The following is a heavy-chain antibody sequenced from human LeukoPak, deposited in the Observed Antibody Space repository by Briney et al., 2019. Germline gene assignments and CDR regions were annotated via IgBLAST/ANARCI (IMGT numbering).Heavy chain of an antibody. CDR3: AREYCSSTSCTPVFYY. Sequence: GGSLRLSCAASGFTFGSYAMHWVRQAPGKGLEWVAVISYDGSNKYYADSVKGRFTISRDNSKNTLYLQMNSLRAEDTAVYYCAREYCSSTSCTPVFYYWGQGTLVTVSS. J-gene: IGHJ4*02. CDR2: ISYDGSNK. CDR1: GFTFGSYA. D-gene: IGHD2-2*01. V-gene: IGHV3-30-3*01.